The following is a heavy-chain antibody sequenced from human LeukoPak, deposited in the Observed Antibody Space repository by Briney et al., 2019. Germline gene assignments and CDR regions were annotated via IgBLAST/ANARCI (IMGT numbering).Heavy chain of an antibody. J-gene: IGHJ4*02. Sequence: SETLSLTCAVYGGSFSGYYWSWIRQPPGKGLEWIGEINHSGSTTYNPSPKTRVTISVDTSKNQFSLKVTSVTAADTAVYYCARGDYCSGGSCYLNYWGQGTLVTVSS. V-gene: IGHV4-34*01. CDR1: GGSFSGYY. CDR3: ARGDYCSGGSCYLNY. D-gene: IGHD2-15*01. CDR2: INHSGST.